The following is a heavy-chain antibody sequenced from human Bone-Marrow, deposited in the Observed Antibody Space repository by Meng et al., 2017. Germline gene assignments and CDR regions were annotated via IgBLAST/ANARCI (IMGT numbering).Heavy chain of an antibody. J-gene: IGHJ4*02. V-gene: IGHV3-23*01. CDR1: GFTFSSYA. D-gene: IGHD1-26*01. CDR2: ISGSGGST. CDR3: AKDSGSHDY. Sequence: GESLKISCAASGFTFSSYAMSWVRQAPGKGLEWASAISGSGGSTYYADSVKGRFTISRDNSKNTLYLQMNSLRAEDTAVYYCAKDSGSHDYWGQGTLVTVSS.